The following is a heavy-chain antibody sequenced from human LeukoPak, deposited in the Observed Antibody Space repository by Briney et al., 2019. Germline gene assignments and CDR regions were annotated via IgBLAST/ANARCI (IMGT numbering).Heavy chain of an antibody. CDR1: GFTFSSYA. CDR3: ARAYTTGTTDNSY. D-gene: IGHD1-1*01. V-gene: IGHV3-30*04. CDR2: ISSDGSYK. Sequence: PGGSLRLSCVVSGFTFSSYAMHWVRQAPGKGLEWVAFISSDGSYKYYADSVKGRITISRDNSKNTLYLQMNSLRAEDTAVHYCARAYTTGTTDNSYWGQGTLVTVSS. J-gene: IGHJ4*02.